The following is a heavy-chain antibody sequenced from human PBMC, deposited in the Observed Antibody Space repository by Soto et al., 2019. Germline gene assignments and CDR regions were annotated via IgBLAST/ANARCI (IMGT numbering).Heavy chain of an antibody. Sequence: GGSLRLSCAASGFTFSSYGMHWVRQAPGKGLEWVAVIWYDGRNKYYVDSVKGRFTISRDNSKNTLHLQMNCLRAEDTAMYYCARDFESRFDPWGQGTLVTVSS. D-gene: IGHD3-9*01. CDR2: IWYDGRNK. J-gene: IGHJ5*02. V-gene: IGHV3-33*01. CDR3: ARDFESRFDP. CDR1: GFTFSSYG.